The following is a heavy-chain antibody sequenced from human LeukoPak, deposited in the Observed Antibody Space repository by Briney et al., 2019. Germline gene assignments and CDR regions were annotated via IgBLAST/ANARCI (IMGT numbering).Heavy chain of an antibody. D-gene: IGHD2-21*01. Sequence: GGALRISRAAPGFTLSSHVMNRGRPAPGEGLGRVSAISGSGVSTSYADSVKGRFTISRDNSKNTLYLQMNSLRAEDTAVYYCAKDRLGHLNWFDPWGQGTLVTVSS. J-gene: IGHJ5*02. CDR2: ISGSGVST. CDR3: AKDRLGHLNWFDP. CDR1: GFTLSSHV. V-gene: IGHV3-23*01.